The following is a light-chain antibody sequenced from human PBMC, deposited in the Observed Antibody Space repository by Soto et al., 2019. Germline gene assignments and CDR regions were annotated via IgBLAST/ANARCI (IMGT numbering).Light chain of an antibody. CDR3: NSDKSSSTHYV. CDR1: SSDVGGYNY. J-gene: IGLJ1*01. CDR2: EVS. Sequence: QSALTQPASVSGSPGQSITISCTGTSSDVGGYNYVSWYQQHPGKAPKLIIFEVSNRPSGVSNRFSGPKSGNTASLTISGLQADDDADYYCNSDKSSSTHYVSGTGTKLTVL. V-gene: IGLV2-14*01.